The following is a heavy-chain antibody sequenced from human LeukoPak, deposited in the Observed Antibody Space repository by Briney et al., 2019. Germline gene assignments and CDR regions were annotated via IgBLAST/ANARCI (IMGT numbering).Heavy chain of an antibody. Sequence: GESLKISCKASGYTFTNYWIAWVGQMPGKGLEWMGIIYPHDSDIRSSPSLQGRVTISADKSISTAYLQWSSLKASDTAMYYCARLSYYYGSGTYYWGQGTLVTVSS. D-gene: IGHD3-10*01. CDR2: IYPHDSDI. CDR1: GYTFTNYW. CDR3: ARLSYYYGSGTYY. J-gene: IGHJ4*02. V-gene: IGHV5-51*01.